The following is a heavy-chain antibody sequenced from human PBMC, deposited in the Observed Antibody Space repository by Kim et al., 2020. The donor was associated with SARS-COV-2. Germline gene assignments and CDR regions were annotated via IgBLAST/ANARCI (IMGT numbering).Heavy chain of an antibody. D-gene: IGHD2-21*01. CDR1: GFTFSSYA. Sequence: GGSLRLSCAASGFTFSSYAMSWVRQAPGKGLEWVSAISGSGGSTYYADSVKGRFTISRDNSKNTLYLQMNSLRAEDTAVYYCAKDGGPKHIVVVIARRTEYFQHWGQGTLVTVSS. J-gene: IGHJ1*01. CDR3: AKDGGPKHIVVVIARRTEYFQH. V-gene: IGHV3-23*01. CDR2: ISGSGGST.